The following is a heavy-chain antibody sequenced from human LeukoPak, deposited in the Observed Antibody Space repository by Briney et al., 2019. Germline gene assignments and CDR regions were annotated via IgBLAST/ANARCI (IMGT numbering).Heavy chain of an antibody. V-gene: IGHV1-2*02. J-gene: IGHJ4*02. D-gene: IGHD3-22*01. CDR1: GYTFTGYY. CDR2: ISPNSGGT. Sequence: VSVKVSCKASGYTFTGYYMHWVRQAPGQGLEWMGWISPNSGGTNYAQKFQGRVTMTRDTPISTAYMELSRLRSDDTAVYYCARGKYYYDSSGYLKSDIDCWGQGTLVTVSS. CDR3: ARGKYYYDSSGYLKSDIDC.